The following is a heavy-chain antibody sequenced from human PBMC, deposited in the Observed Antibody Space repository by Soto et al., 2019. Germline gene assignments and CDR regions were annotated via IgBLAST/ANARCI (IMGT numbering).Heavy chain of an antibody. CDR1: GDTVSIYA. J-gene: IGHJ6*02. Sequence: VKVACKASGDTVSIYAIPWVRQDPGQGLEWMGGIITIFGTANYAQKFQGRVTITADESTSTAYMELSSLRSEDTAVYYCARGYYDSSGYSYGMDVWGQGTTVTVSS. V-gene: IGHV1-69*01. CDR3: ARGYYDSSGYSYGMDV. D-gene: IGHD3-22*01. CDR2: IITIFGTA.